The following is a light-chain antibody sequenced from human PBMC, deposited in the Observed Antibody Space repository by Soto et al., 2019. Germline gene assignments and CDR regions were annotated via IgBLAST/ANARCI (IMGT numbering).Light chain of an antibody. CDR2: GAF. J-gene: IGKJ5*01. CDR3: QQYNNWPPIT. V-gene: IGKV3-15*01. CDR1: QSVKIN. Sequence: EIVMTQSPATLSVSPGERATLSCRASQSVKINLAWYQQKPGQAPRLLIYGAFTRATGIPARFSGSWSGTEFTLTISNLQSEDFAVYYCQQYNNWPPITFVQGTRVEIK.